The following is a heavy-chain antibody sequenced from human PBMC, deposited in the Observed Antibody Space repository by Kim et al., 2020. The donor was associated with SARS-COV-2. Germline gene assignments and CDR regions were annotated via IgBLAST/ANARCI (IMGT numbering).Heavy chain of an antibody. Sequence: RPHTNPSLKSRVTISGATTKNQFSLKLSSVTAADTAVYYCARGAAMVPDYWGQGTLVTVSS. CDR2: RP. V-gene: IGHV4-31*02. CDR3: ARGAAMVPDY. J-gene: IGHJ4*02. D-gene: IGHD5-18*01.